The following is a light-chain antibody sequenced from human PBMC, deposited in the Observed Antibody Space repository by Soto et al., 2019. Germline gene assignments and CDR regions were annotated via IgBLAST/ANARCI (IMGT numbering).Light chain of an antibody. CDR3: QQLNSYPFT. CDR2: AAS. J-gene: IGKJ4*01. CDR1: QSIGTS. Sequence: IQLTQSPSSLSASVGDRVTITCRASQSIGTSLAWYQQKPEKAPNLLISAASTLQSGVPSRFSASGSGTDFALTISSLQPEDFATNYCQQLNSYPFTFGGGTKVEI. V-gene: IGKV1-9*01.